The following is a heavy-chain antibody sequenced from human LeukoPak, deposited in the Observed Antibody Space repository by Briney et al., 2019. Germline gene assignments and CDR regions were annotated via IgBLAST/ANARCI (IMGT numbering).Heavy chain of an antibody. D-gene: IGHD2-2*01. CDR1: GFSFNSDW. J-gene: IGHJ5*02. CDR3: ARRLTQYDCFDP. Sequence: GGSLRLSCAASGFSFNSDWMDWVRQAPGKGLEWVANIKHDESEKNYLDSVKGRFTISRDNAQNSLYLQMNGLRVEDTAVYYCARRLTQYDCFDPWGQGILVTVSS. CDR2: IKHDESEK. V-gene: IGHV3-7*01.